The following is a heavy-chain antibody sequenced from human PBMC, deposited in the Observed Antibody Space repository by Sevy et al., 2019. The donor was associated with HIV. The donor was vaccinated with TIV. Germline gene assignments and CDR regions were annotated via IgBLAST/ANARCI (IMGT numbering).Heavy chain of an antibody. CDR2: INPDSGDT. D-gene: IGHD5-18*01. CDR3: ASPGGYRYGSLLDY. Sequence: ASVTVSCKASGHTFTDYFMHWVRQAPGQGLEWMGWINPDSGDTKYAQKFHGRVTLTRDTSISTAYMELSRLKSDDTAVYYCASPGGYRYGSLLDYWGQGTLVTVSS. J-gene: IGHJ4*02. V-gene: IGHV1-2*02. CDR1: GHTFTDYF.